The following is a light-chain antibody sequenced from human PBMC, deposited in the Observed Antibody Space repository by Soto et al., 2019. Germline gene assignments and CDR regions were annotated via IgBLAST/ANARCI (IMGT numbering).Light chain of an antibody. CDR2: GSS. CDR1: ENVGTN. V-gene: IGKV3D-15*01. Sequence: IVLTQSPATLSVSPGERVTLSCRASENVGTNLAWYQQRPGQPPRLLIYGSSTRATGISATFSGSGSRTEVTLTISSLQSEDSAVYYCQQYNNWELSFCGGTRVEIK. J-gene: IGKJ4*01. CDR3: QQYNNWELS.